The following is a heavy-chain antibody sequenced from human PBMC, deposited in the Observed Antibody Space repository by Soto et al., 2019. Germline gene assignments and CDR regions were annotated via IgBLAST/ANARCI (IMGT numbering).Heavy chain of an antibody. D-gene: IGHD4-17*01. CDR2: INHSGST. V-gene: IGHV4-34*01. CDR1: GGSFSGYY. CDR3: ARVDYDAFDY. Sequence: SETLSLTCAVYGGSFSGYYWSWIRQPPGKGLEWIGEINHSGSTNYNPSLKSRVTISVDTSKNQFSLKLSSVTAADTAVYYCARVDYDAFDYCGQGTMVTVYS. J-gene: IGHJ4*02.